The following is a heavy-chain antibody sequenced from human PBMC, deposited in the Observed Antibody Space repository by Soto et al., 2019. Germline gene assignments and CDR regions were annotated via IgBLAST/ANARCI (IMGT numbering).Heavy chain of an antibody. CDR2: IFPGDSDT. J-gene: IGHJ4*02. D-gene: IGHD4-4*01. CDR1: AYSFTSYW. CDR3: ARNDYNGNYVDY. Sequence: PGESLKISCKGSAYSFTSYWIGWVRQMPGKGLEWMGIIFPGDSDTRYSPSFQGQVTISADKSINTSYLQWNSLKASDTAMYYCARNDYNGNYVDYWGQGTLVTVSS. V-gene: IGHV5-51*01.